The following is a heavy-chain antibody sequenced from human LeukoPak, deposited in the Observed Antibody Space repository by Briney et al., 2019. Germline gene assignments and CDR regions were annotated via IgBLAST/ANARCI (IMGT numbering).Heavy chain of an antibody. Sequence: PETLSLTCTVSGYSINSGYYWGWIRQPPGKGLEWIGSIYHSGSTYYNPSLKSRVTISVDTSKNQFSLKLSSVTAADTAVYYCAVHATTVTTYFDYWGQGTLVTVSS. CDR2: IYHSGST. CDR3: AVHATTVTTYFDY. D-gene: IGHD4-11*01. J-gene: IGHJ4*02. CDR1: GYSINSGYY. V-gene: IGHV4-38-2*02.